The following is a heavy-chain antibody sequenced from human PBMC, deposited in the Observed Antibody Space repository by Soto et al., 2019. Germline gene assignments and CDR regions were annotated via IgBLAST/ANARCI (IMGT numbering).Heavy chain of an antibody. CDR3: ARGRWLRSSFDY. CDR2: INHSGST. Sequence: LSLTCAVYGGSFSGYHWSWVRQPPGKGLEWIGEINHSGSTNFNPSLKSRITISVDTSKNQFSLKLSSVTAADTAVYYCARGRWLRSSFDYWGQGTLVTVSS. D-gene: IGHD5-12*01. J-gene: IGHJ4*02. CDR1: GGSFSGYH. V-gene: IGHV4-34*01.